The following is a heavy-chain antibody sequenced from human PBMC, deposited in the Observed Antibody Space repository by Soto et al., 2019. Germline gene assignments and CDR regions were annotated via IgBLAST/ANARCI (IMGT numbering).Heavy chain of an antibody. D-gene: IGHD2-2*01. CDR1: GVTLSRYA. V-gene: IGHV3-23*01. J-gene: IGHJ3*02. CDR2: ISGSGGST. Sequence: GGALRLPCAASGVTLSRYALSVGRHAPGKGLEWVSAISGSGGSTYYADSVKGRFTISRDNSKNTLYLQMNSLRAEDTAVYYCAKDQLVVPAAMAPDAFDIWGQGTMVTVSS. CDR3: AKDQLVVPAAMAPDAFDI.